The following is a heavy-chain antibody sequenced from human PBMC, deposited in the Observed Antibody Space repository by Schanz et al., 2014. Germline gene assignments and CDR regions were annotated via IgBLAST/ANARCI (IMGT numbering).Heavy chain of an antibody. CDR1: GFTFSSYA. J-gene: IGHJ6*02. CDR3: LAPDYGMDV. CDR2: IGTSGGT. V-gene: IGHV3-23*01. Sequence: EVQLLESGGGLVPPGGSLRLSCAASGFTFSSYAMAWVRQAPGKGLEWVSTIGTSGGTNYAESVKGRFTISRDNAKNSLFLQMNSLRAEDTAVYYCLAPDYGMDVWGQGTTVTVSS.